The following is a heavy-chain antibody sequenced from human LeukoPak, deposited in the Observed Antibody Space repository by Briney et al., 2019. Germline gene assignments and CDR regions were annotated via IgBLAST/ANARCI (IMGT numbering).Heavy chain of an antibody. CDR2: IYTTNT. CDR3: ARRCAHCYPYYFDY. CDR1: GDSISSYY. D-gene: IGHD2-15*01. Sequence: SETLSLTCTVSGDSISSYYWSWIRQPAGKGLEWIGRIYTTNTNYNPSLKSRVTMSVDTSKSQFSLKLDSVTAADTAVYYCARRCAHCYPYYFDYWGQGTLVPVSS. J-gene: IGHJ4*02. V-gene: IGHV4-4*07.